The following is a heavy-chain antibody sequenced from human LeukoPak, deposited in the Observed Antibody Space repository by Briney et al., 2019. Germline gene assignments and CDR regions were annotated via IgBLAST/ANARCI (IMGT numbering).Heavy chain of an antibody. CDR2: IYTSGST. CDR1: GGSISSYY. J-gene: IGHJ4*02. D-gene: IGHD3-9*01. V-gene: IGHV4-4*07. Sequence: SETLSLTCTVSGGSISSYYWSWIRQPAGKGLEWIGRIYTSGSTNYNPSLKSRVTMSVDTSKTQFSLKLSSVTAADTAVYYCAKEAYYDILTGYFRTPYFDYWGQGTLVTVSS. CDR3: AKEAYYDILTGYFRTPYFDY.